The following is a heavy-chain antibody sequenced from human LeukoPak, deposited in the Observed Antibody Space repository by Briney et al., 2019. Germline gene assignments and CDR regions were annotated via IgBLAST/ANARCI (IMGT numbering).Heavy chain of an antibody. V-gene: IGHV3-20*04. D-gene: IGHD3-10*01. J-gene: IGHJ4*02. CDR3: ARGSTMVSDY. CDR2: IDWNGAST. CDR1: GCIFDDYG. Sequence: GGSLRLSCATSGCIFDDYGMRWVRQVAGQGLEWVSGIDWNGASTGYADSVKGRFTISRDNAKKSLYLQMNSLRAEDTALYYCARGSTMVSDYWGQGTLVTVSS.